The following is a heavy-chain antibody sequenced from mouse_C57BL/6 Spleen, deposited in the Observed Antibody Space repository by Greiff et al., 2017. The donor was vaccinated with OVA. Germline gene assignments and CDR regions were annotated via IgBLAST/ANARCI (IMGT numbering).Heavy chain of an antibody. Sequence: QVQLQQSGAELVKPGASVKISCKASGYAFSSYWMNWVKQRPGKGLEWIGQIYPGDGDTNYNGKFKGKATLTADKSSSTAYMQLSSLTSEDSAVYFCARGGDDGFAMDDWGQGTSVTVSS. CDR1: GYAFSSYW. V-gene: IGHV1-80*01. CDR2: IYPGDGDT. D-gene: IGHD1-2*01. J-gene: IGHJ4*01. CDR3: ARGGDDGFAMDD.